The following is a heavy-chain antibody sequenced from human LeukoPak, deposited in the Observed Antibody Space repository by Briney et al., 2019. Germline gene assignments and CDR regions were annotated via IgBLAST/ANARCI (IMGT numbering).Heavy chain of an antibody. CDR3: ARRGVRFRY. Sequence: PSETLSLACAVYGESFSGYYWSWIRQPPGKGLEWIGEINHSGSTNYNPSLKSRVTISVDTSKNQFSLKLSSVTAADTAVYYCARRGVRFRYWGQGTLVTVSS. V-gene: IGHV4-34*01. D-gene: IGHD3-3*01. J-gene: IGHJ4*02. CDR1: GESFSGYY. CDR2: INHSGST.